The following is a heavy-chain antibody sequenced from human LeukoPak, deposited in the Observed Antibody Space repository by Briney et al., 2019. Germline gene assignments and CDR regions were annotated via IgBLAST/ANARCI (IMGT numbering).Heavy chain of an antibody. V-gene: IGHV4-61*02. CDR3: ARVRLQPGTRLLIPNYFDY. CDR2: YASGNT. Sequence: PSETLSLTCTVSGGSISSGSYYWSWIRQPAGKGLEWIVYASGNTDYNPSLKSRVTMSVDTSKNQFSLKLSSVTAADTAIYYCARVRLQPGTRLLIPNYFDYWGRGTLVTVSS. J-gene: IGHJ4*02. CDR1: GGSISSGSYY. D-gene: IGHD3-16*01.